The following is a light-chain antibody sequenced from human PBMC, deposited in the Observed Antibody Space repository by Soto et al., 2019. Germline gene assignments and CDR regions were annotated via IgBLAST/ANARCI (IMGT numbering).Light chain of an antibody. V-gene: IGKV1-39*01. CDR3: QQTYSTPLT. J-gene: IGKJ4*01. CDR2: VSS. CDR1: QKISTY. Sequence: DIQMTQSPSSLSASVGDTVTITCRASQKISTYVNWYQQKLGKAPKLLISVSSNLHSGVPSRFSGSGSRTDFSLTITSLQREDFATYYCQQTYSTPLTFGGGTKVEIK.